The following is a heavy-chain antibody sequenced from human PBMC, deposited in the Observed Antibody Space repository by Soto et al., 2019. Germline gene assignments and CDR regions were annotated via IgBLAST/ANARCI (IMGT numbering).Heavy chain of an antibody. D-gene: IGHD1-26*01. CDR1: GGSISSGGYY. CDR3: ARDPVGATLSYYYYGMDV. J-gene: IGHJ6*02. Sequence: SETLSLTCTVSGGSISSGGYYWSWIRQHPGKGLEWIGYIYYSGSTYYNPSLKSRVTISVDTSKNQFSLKLSSVTAADTAVYYCARDPVGATLSYYYYGMDVWGQGTTVTVSS. CDR2: IYYSGST. V-gene: IGHV4-31*03.